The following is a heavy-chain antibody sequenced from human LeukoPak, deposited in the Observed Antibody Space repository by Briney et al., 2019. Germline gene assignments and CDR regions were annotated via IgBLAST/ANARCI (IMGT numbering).Heavy chain of an antibody. CDR3: ARFALTSSLDY. Sequence: VSLKISCKISGDRLTNNWIGWVRQVPGKGLEWMGLIYPGNSDTRYSPLFQGQVTLSVDRSISTAYLHWSGLKASDTAIYYCARFALTSSLDYWGQGTLVTVSS. CDR1: GDRLTNNW. CDR2: IYPGNSDT. D-gene: IGHD6-13*01. V-gene: IGHV5-51*01. J-gene: IGHJ4*02.